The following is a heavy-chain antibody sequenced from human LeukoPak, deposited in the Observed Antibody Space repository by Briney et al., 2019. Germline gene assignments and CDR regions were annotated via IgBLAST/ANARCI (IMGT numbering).Heavy chain of an antibody. J-gene: IGHJ5*02. CDR2: IYTSGTT. CDR3: ARAVGSSESNYFDP. V-gene: IGHV4-61*02. Sequence: SETLSLTCTVSGGSVSSGNYYWSWIRQPAGKGLEWIGRIYTSGTTNYNPSLDSRVTILLDTSKNQFSLKLSSVTAADTAVYYCARAVGSSESNYFDPRGQGTLATVSS. D-gene: IGHD1-7*01. CDR1: GGSVSSGNYY.